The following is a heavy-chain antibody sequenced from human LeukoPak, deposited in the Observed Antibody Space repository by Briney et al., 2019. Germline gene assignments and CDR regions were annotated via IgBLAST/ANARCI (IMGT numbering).Heavy chain of an antibody. CDR3: ARTRAVAGTHYFDY. Sequence: ASVKVSCKASGYTFTSYGISWVRQAPGQGLEWMGWISAYNGNTNYAQKLQGRVTMTTDTSTSTAYMELRSLRSDDTAVYHRARTRAVAGTHYFDYWGQGTLVTVSS. D-gene: IGHD6-19*01. J-gene: IGHJ4*02. CDR1: GYTFTSYG. CDR2: ISAYNGNT. V-gene: IGHV1-18*01.